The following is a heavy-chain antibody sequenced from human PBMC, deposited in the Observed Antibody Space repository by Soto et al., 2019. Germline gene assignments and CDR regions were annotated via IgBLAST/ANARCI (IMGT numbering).Heavy chain of an antibody. V-gene: IGHV3-33*01. CDR3: ARDANIAAAGDYYYYGMDV. CDR1: GFTFSSYG. J-gene: IGHJ6*02. CDR2: IWYDGSNK. D-gene: IGHD6-13*01. Sequence: GGSLRLSCAASGFTFSSYGMHWVRQAPGKGLEWVAVIWYDGSNKYYADSVKGRFTISRDNSKNTLYLQMNSLRAEDTAVYYCARDANIAAAGDYYYYGMDVWGQGTTVTVS.